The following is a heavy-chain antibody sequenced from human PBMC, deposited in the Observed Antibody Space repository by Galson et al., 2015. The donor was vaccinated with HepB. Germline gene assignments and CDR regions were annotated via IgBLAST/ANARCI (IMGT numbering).Heavy chain of an antibody. J-gene: IGHJ4*02. CDR1: GYSFTNYW. Sequence: QSGAEVKKPGESLKISCKGSGYSFTNYWIGWVRQMPGKGLEWMGIIYPGDSDTRYSPSFLGQVTISADRSISTAYLQWSSMKASDTAMYYCARRGDGYSLEFAYWGQGTLVTVSS. CDR3: ARRGDGYSLEFAY. D-gene: IGHD5-24*01. CDR2: IYPGDSDT. V-gene: IGHV5-51*01.